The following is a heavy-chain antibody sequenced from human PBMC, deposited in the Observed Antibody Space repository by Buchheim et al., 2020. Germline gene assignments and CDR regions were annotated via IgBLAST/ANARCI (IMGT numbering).Heavy chain of an antibody. D-gene: IGHD2-8*01. CDR3: ARQIKNGFDY. V-gene: IGHV3-74*01. Sequence: EVQLVESGGGLVQPGGSLRLSCAASGLTFSSYYMHWVRQGPGKGLEWVSRINSDGSNTNYADSVKGRFTLSRDNAKNTLYLQMNSLRAEDTAVYYCARQIKNGFDYWGQGTL. J-gene: IGHJ4*02. CDR1: GLTFSSYY. CDR2: INSDGSNT.